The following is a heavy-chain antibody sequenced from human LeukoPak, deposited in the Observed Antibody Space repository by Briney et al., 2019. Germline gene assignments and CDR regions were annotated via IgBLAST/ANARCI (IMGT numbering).Heavy chain of an antibody. D-gene: IGHD2-2*01. J-gene: IGHJ4*02. CDR3: ARHDCTSANCPLDY. Sequence: GGSLRLSCAASGFTFYSDWMTWVRQAPGKGLEWVANINPDGSQKYYVDSVKGRFTISRDNAKNSLSLQMNSLRAEDTALYYCARHDCTSANCPLDYWGQGTLVAVSP. V-gene: IGHV3-7*03. CDR1: GFTFYSDW. CDR2: INPDGSQK.